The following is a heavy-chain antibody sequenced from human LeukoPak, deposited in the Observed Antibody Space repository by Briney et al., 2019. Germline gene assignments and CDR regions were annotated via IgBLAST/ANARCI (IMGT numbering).Heavy chain of an antibody. CDR1: GFTFSSYA. CDR3: ASDPSGPRGY. CDR2: ISGSGGST. Sequence: GGSLRLSCAASGFTFSSYAVSWVRQAPGKGLEWVSAISGSGGSTYYADSVKGRFTISRDNSKNTLYLQMNSLRAEDTAVYYCASDPSGPRGYWGQGTLVTVSS. D-gene: IGHD2-8*02. V-gene: IGHV3-23*01. J-gene: IGHJ4*02.